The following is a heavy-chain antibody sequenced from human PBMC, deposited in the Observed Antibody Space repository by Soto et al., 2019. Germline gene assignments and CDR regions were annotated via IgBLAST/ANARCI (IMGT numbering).Heavy chain of an antibody. J-gene: IGHJ4*02. CDR2: INHSGST. CDR3: ARYCSSSKCLDY. V-gene: IGHV4-34*01. CDR1: GGSFSGYY. Sequence: SETLSLTCAVYGGSFSGYYWSWIRQPPGEGLEWIGEINHSGSTNYNPSLKSRVTISVDTSKNQFSLRLSPVTAADTAVYYCARYCSSSKCLDYWGQGTLVTVSS. D-gene: IGHD2-2*01.